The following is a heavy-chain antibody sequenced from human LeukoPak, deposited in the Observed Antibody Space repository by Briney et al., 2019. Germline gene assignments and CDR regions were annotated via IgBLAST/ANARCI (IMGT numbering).Heavy chain of an antibody. V-gene: IGHV3-30*03. Sequence: GGSLRLSCAASGFTFSSYCMHWVRQAPGKGLEWVAVISYDGSNKYYADSVKGRFTISRDNSKNTLYLQMNSLRAEDTAVYYCGRVGGRSKAAKGDAFDIWGQGTMVVVSS. CDR3: GRVGGRSKAAKGDAFDI. D-gene: IGHD6-6*01. CDR1: GFTFSSYC. CDR2: ISYDGSNK. J-gene: IGHJ3*02.